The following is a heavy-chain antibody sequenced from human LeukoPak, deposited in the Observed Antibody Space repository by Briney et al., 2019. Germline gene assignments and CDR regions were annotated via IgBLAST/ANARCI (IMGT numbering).Heavy chain of an antibody. Sequence: ASVKVSCKASGYTFTSYGISWVRQAPGQGLEWMGIINPSGGSTSYAQKFQGRVTMTRDTSTSTVYMELSSLRSEDTAVYYCARDRFAYCGGDCYSFDYWGQGTLVTVSS. V-gene: IGHV1-46*01. D-gene: IGHD2-21*02. CDR1: GYTFTSYG. CDR2: INPSGGST. J-gene: IGHJ4*02. CDR3: ARDRFAYCGGDCYSFDY.